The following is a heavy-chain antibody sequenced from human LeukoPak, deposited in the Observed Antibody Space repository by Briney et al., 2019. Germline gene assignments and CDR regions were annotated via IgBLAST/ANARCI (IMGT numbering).Heavy chain of an antibody. Sequence: PSQTLSLTCTVSGGSISSGGYYWSWIRQPPGKGLGWFGSFYYSGSTYYNPSLKSRVTISVDTSKNQFSLKLSSVTAADTAVYYCARVVVVPAAIDTPDAFDIWGQGTMVTVSS. CDR2: FYYSGST. V-gene: IGHV4-31*03. CDR3: ARVVVVPAAIDTPDAFDI. J-gene: IGHJ3*02. D-gene: IGHD2-2*02. CDR1: GGSISSGGYY.